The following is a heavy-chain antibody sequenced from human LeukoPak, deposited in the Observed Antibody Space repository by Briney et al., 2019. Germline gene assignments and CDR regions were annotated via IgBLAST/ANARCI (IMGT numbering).Heavy chain of an antibody. Sequence: SETLSLTSTVSGGSISSYYWSCIRQPLGKGLEWNGEINQSGRTTYNPSLKKRVNISVDTSKNQFSLKETSVTAADTAVYYCARGITKPDPIVQVPAAFRVAQAFDYWGQGTLVTVSS. D-gene: IGHD2-2*01. CDR2: INQSGRT. CDR1: GGSISSYY. J-gene: IGHJ4*02. V-gene: IGHV4-34*01. CDR3: ARGITKPDPIVQVPAAFRVAQAFDY.